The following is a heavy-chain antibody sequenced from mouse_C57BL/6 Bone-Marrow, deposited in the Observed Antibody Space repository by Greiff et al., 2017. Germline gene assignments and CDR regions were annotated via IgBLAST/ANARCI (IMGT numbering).Heavy chain of an antibody. Sequence: VQLQQSGPELVKPGASVKISCKASGYTFTDYYMNWVKQSHGKSLEWIGDINPNNGGTSYNQKFKGKATLTVDKSSSTAYMELRSLTSEDSAVYCCARANYRNYEGGYWGQGTTLTVSS. J-gene: IGHJ2*01. D-gene: IGHD2-5*01. V-gene: IGHV1-26*01. CDR1: GYTFTDYY. CDR3: ARANYRNYEGGY. CDR2: INPNNGGT.